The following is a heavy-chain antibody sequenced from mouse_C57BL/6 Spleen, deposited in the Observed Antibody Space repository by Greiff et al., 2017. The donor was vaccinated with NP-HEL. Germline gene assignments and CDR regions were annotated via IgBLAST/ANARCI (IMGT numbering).Heavy chain of an antibody. CDR2: IDPSDSYT. CDR1: GYTFTSYW. D-gene: IGHD2-5*01. CDR3: ARGGTYYSNYVGFDY. V-gene: IGHV1-50*01. Sequence: QVQLQQPGAELVKPGASVKLSCKASGYTFTSYWMQWVKQRPGQGLEWIGEIDPSDSYTNYNQKFKGKATLTVDTSSSTAYMQLSSLTSEDSAVYYCARGGTYYSNYVGFDYWGQGTTLTVSS. J-gene: IGHJ2*01.